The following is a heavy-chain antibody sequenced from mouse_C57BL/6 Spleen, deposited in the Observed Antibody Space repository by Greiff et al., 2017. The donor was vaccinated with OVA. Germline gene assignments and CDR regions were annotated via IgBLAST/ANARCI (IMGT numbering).Heavy chain of an antibody. V-gene: IGHV1-82*01. D-gene: IGHD2-5*01. CDR2: IYPGDGDT. CDR3: ARMDYSNYGAY. J-gene: IGHJ3*01. CDR1: GYAFSSSW. Sequence: VQGVESGPELVKPGASVKISCKASGYAFSSSWMNWVKQRPGKGLEWIGRIYPGDGDTNYNGKFKGKATLTADKSSSTAYMQLSSLTSEDSAVYFCARMDYSNYGAYWGQGTLVTVSA.